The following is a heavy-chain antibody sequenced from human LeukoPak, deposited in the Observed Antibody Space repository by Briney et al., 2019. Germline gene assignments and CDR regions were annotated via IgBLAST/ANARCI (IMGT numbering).Heavy chain of an antibody. V-gene: IGHV1-18*01. Sequence: ASVKVSCKASGYTFTSYGISWVRQAPGQGLEWMGWISAYNGNTNYAQKLQGRVTMTTDTSTSTAYMELRSMRSDDTAVYYCAREMGYSGSYYFDYWGQGTLVTVSS. CDR2: ISAYNGNT. D-gene: IGHD1-26*01. CDR3: AREMGYSGSYYFDY. CDR1: GYTFTSYG. J-gene: IGHJ4*02.